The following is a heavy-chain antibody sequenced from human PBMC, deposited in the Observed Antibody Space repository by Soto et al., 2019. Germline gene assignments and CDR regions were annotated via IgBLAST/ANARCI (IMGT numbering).Heavy chain of an antibody. Sequence: QVQLVQSGAEVKKPGSSVKVSCKASGGTFSSYAISWVRQAPGQGLEWMGGIIPIFGTANYAQKFQGRATIPPDEPTSTAYMELSSLRSEDTAVYYCARASRYCRGGSCYFLPGIDYWGQGTLVTVSS. J-gene: IGHJ4*02. V-gene: IGHV1-69*05. CDR2: IIPIFGTA. CDR3: ARASRYCRGGSCYFLPGIDY. D-gene: IGHD2-15*01. CDR1: GGTFSSYA.